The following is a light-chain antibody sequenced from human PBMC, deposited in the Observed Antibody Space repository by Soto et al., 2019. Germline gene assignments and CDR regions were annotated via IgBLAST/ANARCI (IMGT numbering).Light chain of an antibody. V-gene: IGLV2-11*01. CDR2: DVS. CDR1: GSDVGVYKY. CDR3: CSYAGSYTLL. J-gene: IGLJ2*01. Sequence: QSVLTQPRSVSGSPGQSVTISCTGTGSDVGVYKYVSWYQHHPGKAPKLMIYDVSQRPSGVPDRFSASKSGNTASLTISGLQAEDEADYYCCSYAGSYTLLFGGGTKLTVL.